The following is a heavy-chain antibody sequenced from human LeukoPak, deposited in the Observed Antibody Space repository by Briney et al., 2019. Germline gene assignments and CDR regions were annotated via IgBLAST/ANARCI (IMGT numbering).Heavy chain of an antibody. CDR1: GYTFTGYY. J-gene: IGHJ4*02. Sequence: ASVKVSRKASGYTFTGYYMHWVRQAPGQGLEWMGWINPNSGGTNYAQKFQGRVTMTRDTSISTAYMELSRLRSDDTAVYYCALASAPYYYDSGFDYWGQGTLVTVSS. CDR2: INPNSGGT. V-gene: IGHV1-2*02. CDR3: ALASAPYYYDSGFDY. D-gene: IGHD3-22*01.